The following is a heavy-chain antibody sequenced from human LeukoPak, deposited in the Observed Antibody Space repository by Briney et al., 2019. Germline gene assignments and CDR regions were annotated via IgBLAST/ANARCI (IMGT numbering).Heavy chain of an antibody. J-gene: IGHJ4*02. CDR1: GGSLNGYY. CDR3: ARSAGYRSIYFDY. V-gene: IGHV4-59*01. Sequence: PSETLSLTCTVSGGSLNGYYWSWVRQSPGKGLEWLGYIYYSGDTNYNPSLESRVTISVDTSKNQFSLRLSSVTAADTAMYYCARSAGYRSIYFDYWGRGILVTVSS. D-gene: IGHD3-9*01. CDR2: IYYSGDT.